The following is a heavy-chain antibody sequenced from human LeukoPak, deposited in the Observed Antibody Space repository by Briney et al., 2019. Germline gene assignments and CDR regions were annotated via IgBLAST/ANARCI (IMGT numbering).Heavy chain of an antibody. CDR3: AKTNDSSGYYGMDV. D-gene: IGHD3-22*01. CDR2: ISGSGGGT. CDR1: GFTFSSYS. J-gene: IGHJ6*02. Sequence: PGGSLRLSCAASGFTFSSYSMSWVRQAPGKGLEWVAAISGSGGGTYYADSVKGRFTISRDNSKNTLYLQMNSLRAEDTAVYYCAKTNDSSGYYGMDVWGQGTTITVSS. V-gene: IGHV3-23*01.